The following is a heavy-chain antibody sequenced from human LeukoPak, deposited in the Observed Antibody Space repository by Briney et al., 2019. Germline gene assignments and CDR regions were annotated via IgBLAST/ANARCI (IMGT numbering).Heavy chain of an antibody. CDR1: GGSFSVYY. V-gene: IGHV4-34*01. Sequence: PSETLSLTCAGYGGSFSVYYWSWIRQPPGKGLEWIGEINHSGSTNYNPSLKSRVTISVDTSKNQFSLKLSSVTAADTAVYYCARGYSSTSLEQNYYYYGMDVWGQGTTVTVSS. J-gene: IGHJ6*02. CDR3: ARGYSSTSLEQNYYYYGMDV. CDR2: INHSGST. D-gene: IGHD2-2*01.